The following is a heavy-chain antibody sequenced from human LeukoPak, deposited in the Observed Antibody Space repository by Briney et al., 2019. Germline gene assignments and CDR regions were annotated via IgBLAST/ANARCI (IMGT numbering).Heavy chain of an antibody. CDR2: IDPSDSYT. CDR1: GYSFTSYW. D-gene: IGHD3-10*01. Sequence: GESLRISCKGSGYSFTSYWISWVRQMPGKGLEWMGRIDPSDSYTNYSPSFQGHVTISADKSISTAYLQWSSLKASDTATYYCARILWFGELLPSNIDYWGQGTLVTVSS. CDR3: ARILWFGELLPSNIDY. J-gene: IGHJ4*02. V-gene: IGHV5-10-1*01.